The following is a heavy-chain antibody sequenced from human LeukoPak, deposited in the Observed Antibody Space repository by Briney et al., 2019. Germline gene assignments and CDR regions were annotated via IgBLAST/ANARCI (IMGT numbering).Heavy chain of an antibody. D-gene: IGHD4-11*01. CDR3: ARVASTVTTRTLGY. J-gene: IGHJ4*02. Sequence: EASVKVSCKASGYTFTGYYMHWVRQAPGQGLEWVGWINPKNGGSNYAQKFQGRVTMTRDTSITTAYMELSRLRYDDTAVYWCARVASTVTTRTLGYWGQGTLVTVSS. CDR1: GYTFTGYY. V-gene: IGHV1-2*02. CDR2: INPKNGGS.